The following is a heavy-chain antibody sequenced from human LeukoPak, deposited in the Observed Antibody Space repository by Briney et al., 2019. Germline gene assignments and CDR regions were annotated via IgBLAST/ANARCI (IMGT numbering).Heavy chain of an antibody. CDR2: ISYDGSNK. V-gene: IGHV3-30*18. J-gene: IGHJ4*02. CDR3: AKGGYYDSSGYFTIDY. D-gene: IGHD3-22*01. Sequence: GRSLRLSCAASGFTFSSYGMHWVRQAPGKGLEWVAVISYDGSNKYYADSVKGRFTISRDNSKNTLYLQMNSQRAEDTAVYYCAKGGYYDSSGYFTIDYWGQGTLVTVSS. CDR1: GFTFSSYG.